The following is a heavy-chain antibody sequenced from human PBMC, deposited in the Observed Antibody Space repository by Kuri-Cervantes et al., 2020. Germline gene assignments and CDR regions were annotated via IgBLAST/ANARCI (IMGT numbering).Heavy chain of an antibody. CDR1: GLTFSSSE. Sequence: GGSLRLSCTASGLTFSSSEMNWVRQAPGRGLEWVSYISGSGSSIYYADSVRGRFTISRDNAKNSLYLQMNSLRAEDTAVYFCAVHWGITFDNWGQGTLVTVSS. J-gene: IGHJ4*02. CDR2: ISGSGSSI. V-gene: IGHV3-48*03. CDR3: AVHWGITFDN. D-gene: IGHD3-16*01.